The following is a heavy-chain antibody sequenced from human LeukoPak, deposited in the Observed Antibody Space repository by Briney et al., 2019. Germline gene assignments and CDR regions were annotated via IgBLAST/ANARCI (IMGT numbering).Heavy chain of an antibody. J-gene: IGHJ3*02. CDR1: GFTFSSYA. CDR3: GRRSSWSGDAIDI. D-gene: IGHD6-13*01. Sequence: HPGGSLRLSCEASGFTFSSYAMHWVRQAPGKGLEYVSDISSNGGNTYYANSVKGRFTISRDNSKNTLFFQMGSLRGDDMAVYYCGRRSSWSGDAIDIWGQGTMVTVSS. V-gene: IGHV3-64*01. CDR2: ISSNGGNT.